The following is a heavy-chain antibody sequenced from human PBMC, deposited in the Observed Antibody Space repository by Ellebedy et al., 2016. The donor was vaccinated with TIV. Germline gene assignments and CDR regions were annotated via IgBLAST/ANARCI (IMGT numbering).Heavy chain of an antibody. CDR3: GQTILIGDTYFDN. CDR2: IDGENGK. Sequence: SGPTLVKPTQTLTLTCSFSGFSLTSGTMCVSWIRQPPGKPLEWLALIDGENGKYYSTSLKTRLTISKDTSKSQVVLTMTNVDPVDTATYYCGQTILIGDTYFDNWGQGTLVTVSS. D-gene: IGHD3-9*01. CDR1: GFSLTSGTMC. J-gene: IGHJ4*02. V-gene: IGHV2-70*01.